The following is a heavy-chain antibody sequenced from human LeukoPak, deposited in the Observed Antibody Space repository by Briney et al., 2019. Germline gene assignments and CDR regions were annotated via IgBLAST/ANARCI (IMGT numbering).Heavy chain of an antibody. CDR1: GFTFSTYW. D-gene: IGHD6-6*01. CDR3: ARFHSTSSLDY. Sequence: GGSLRLSCAASGFTFSTYWMSWVRQAPGKGLEWVANIIHGGGEKYYVDSVKGRFTISRDNAKNSLYLQMNSLRAEDTAVYYCARFHSTSSLDYWGQGSLVTASS. CDR2: IIHGGGEK. J-gene: IGHJ4*02. V-gene: IGHV3-7*05.